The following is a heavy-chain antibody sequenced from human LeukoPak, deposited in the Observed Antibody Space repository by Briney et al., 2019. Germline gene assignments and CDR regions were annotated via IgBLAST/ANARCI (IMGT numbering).Heavy chain of an antibody. D-gene: IGHD3-10*02. CDR1: GFTFGSCA. V-gene: IGHV3-23*01. Sequence: GGSLRLSCAASGFTFGSCAMNWVRQAPGKGLEWLSSINGSGANTYYADSVEARFTISRDNSQNTLYLQMNSLRAEDTAVYYCAKDVRGYNRPFDYWGQGTLVTVSS. CDR3: AKDVRGYNRPFDY. J-gene: IGHJ4*02. CDR2: INGSGANT.